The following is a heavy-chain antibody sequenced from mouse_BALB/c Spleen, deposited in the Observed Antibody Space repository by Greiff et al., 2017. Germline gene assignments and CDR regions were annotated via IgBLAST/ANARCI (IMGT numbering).Heavy chain of an antibody. CDR2: IYPGDGDT. Sequence: QVQLQQSGAELARPGASVKLSCKASGYTFTSYWMQWVKQRPGQGLEWIGSIYPGDGDTRYTQKFKGKATLTADKSSSTAYMQLSSLASEDSAVYYCARTGGGYGNSPYAMDYWGQGTSVTVSS. CDR3: ARTGGGYGNSPYAMDY. V-gene: IGHV1-87*01. CDR1: GYTFTSYW. J-gene: IGHJ4*01. D-gene: IGHD2-1*01.